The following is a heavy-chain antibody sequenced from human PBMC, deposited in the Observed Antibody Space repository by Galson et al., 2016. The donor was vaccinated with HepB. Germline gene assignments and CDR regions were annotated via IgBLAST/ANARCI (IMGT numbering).Heavy chain of an antibody. J-gene: IGHJ4*02. CDR1: GFTLSTYW. Sequence: SLRLPCAASGFTLSTYWMSWVRQAPGTGLEWVANIKPDGSEKYYGDSVKGRSTISRDTAKSSLYLQMNSLRAEDPAVYYCARRQMYTMSAFDYWGQGTLVTVSS. CDR2: IKPDGSEK. V-gene: IGHV3-7*01. D-gene: IGHD5-24*01. CDR3: ARRQMYTMSAFDY.